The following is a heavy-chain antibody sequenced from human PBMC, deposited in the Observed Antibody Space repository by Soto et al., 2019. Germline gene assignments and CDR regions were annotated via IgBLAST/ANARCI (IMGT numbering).Heavy chain of an antibody. Sequence: SVKVSCKTSGFTLSSSAVHWVRQARGHRLQWIGWIDVGSGNANYAQMDQERVTISRDMSTSTAYMELTSLRPEDTAVYYCARDRSSSWSKNPNHDRDNWFDPWGQGTLVTVSS. D-gene: IGHD6-13*01. CDR1: GFTLSSSA. CDR3: ARDRSSSWSKNPNHDRDNWFDP. CDR2: IDVGSGNA. J-gene: IGHJ5*02. V-gene: IGHV1-58*01.